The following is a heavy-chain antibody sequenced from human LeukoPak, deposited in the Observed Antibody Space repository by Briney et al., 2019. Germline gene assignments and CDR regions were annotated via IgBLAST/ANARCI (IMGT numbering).Heavy chain of an antibody. V-gene: IGHV4-59*08. J-gene: IGHJ3*02. D-gene: IGHD3-22*01. Sequence: PSETLSLTCTVSGGSISSYYWSWIRQPPGKGLEWIGYIYYSGSTNYNPSLKSRVTISVDTSKNQFSLKLSSVTAADTAVYYCARHYYDSTHDAFDIWGQGTMVTVSS. CDR3: ARHYYDSTHDAFDI. CDR1: GGSISSYY. CDR2: IYYSGST.